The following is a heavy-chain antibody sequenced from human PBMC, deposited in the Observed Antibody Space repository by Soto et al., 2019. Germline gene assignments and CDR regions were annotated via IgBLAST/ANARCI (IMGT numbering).Heavy chain of an antibody. CDR2: ISAYNGNT. J-gene: IGHJ6*02. D-gene: IGHD5-18*01. Sequence: QVQLVQSGAEVKKPGASVKVSCKASGYTFTSYGISWVRQAAGQGLEWMGWISAYNGNTNYAQKLQGRVTMTTDTSTTTAYMELRSLRSDDTAVYYCARGETGPNTAMETMYYYYGMDVWGQGTTVTVSS. CDR3: ARGETGPNTAMETMYYYYGMDV. V-gene: IGHV1-18*04. CDR1: GYTFTSYG.